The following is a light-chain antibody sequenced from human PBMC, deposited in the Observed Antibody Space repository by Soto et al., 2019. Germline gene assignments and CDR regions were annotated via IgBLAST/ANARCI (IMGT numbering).Light chain of an antibody. V-gene: IGKV3-11*01. CDR2: DAY. CDR1: QSVSSY. J-gene: IGKJ5*01. Sequence: EIVLTQSPATLSLSPGERAALSCRASQSVSSYLAWYQQKPGQAPRLLIYDAYNRATGIPPRFSGSGSGTDFTLTISSLDPEDFAVYYCQQRSDWPITFGQGTRLEIK. CDR3: QQRSDWPIT.